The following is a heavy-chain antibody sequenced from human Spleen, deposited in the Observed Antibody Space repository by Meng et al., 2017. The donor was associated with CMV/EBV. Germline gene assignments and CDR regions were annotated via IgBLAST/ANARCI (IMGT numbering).Heavy chain of an antibody. CDR3: ARDGDGDYPGWFDP. V-gene: IGHV3-21*01. Sequence: GGSLRLSCAASGFTFSSYSMSWVRQAPGKGLEWVSSISSSSSHIYDADSLKGRFTIPRDNAKNSLYLQMNSLRAEDTAVYYCARDGDGDYPGWFDPWGQGTLVTVSS. CDR2: ISSSSSHI. CDR1: GFTFSSYS. D-gene: IGHD4-17*01. J-gene: IGHJ5*02.